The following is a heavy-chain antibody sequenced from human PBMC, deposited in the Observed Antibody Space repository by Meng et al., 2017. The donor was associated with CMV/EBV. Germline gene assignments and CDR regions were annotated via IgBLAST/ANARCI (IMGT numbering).Heavy chain of an antibody. CDR3: ARDGYYAYDFDI. CDR1: RFTFSGNN. Sequence: QVVVLEAGAKEPGAGATVTCYCNGYRFTFSGNNWEREAQAQGHGREGWGWVNPGSGDTNYAQKFKGTVTMTRATTISTAYMGLSRLGSDDTAVYYCARDGYYAYDFDIWGQGTMVTVSS. CDR2: VNPGSGDT. J-gene: IGHJ3*02. V-gene: IGHV1-2*02. D-gene: IGHD2-2*03.